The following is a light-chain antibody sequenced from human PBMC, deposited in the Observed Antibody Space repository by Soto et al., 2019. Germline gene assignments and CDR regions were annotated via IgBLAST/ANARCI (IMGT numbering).Light chain of an antibody. Sequence: QSALTQPASVSGSPGQSITISCTGTSSDVGGYNYVSWYQQHPGKAPKLMIYEVSNRPSGVYNLFSGSKSGNTASLTISGLQAEDEADSYCSSSTSSDTLLFGGVTKLTVL. V-gene: IGLV2-14*01. CDR1: SSDVGGYNY. CDR2: EVS. J-gene: IGLJ2*01. CDR3: SSSTSSDTLL.